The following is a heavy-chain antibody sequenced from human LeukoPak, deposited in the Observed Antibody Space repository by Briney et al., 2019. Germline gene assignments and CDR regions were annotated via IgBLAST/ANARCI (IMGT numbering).Heavy chain of an antibody. CDR2: FIPTLDMA. V-gene: IGHV1-69*04. J-gene: IGHJ4*02. CDR3: ARSGPRDNWNDDY. CDR1: GGTFISYA. Sequence: ASVKVSCKASGGTFISYAISWVRQASGQGLEWMGRFIPTLDMANHAQKFQDRVTITADKSTSTAYMELSSLRSEDTAVYYCARSGPRDNWNDDYWGQGTLVTVSS. D-gene: IGHD1-1*01.